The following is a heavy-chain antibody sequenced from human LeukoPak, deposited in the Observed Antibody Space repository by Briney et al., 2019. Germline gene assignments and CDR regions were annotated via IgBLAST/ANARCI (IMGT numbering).Heavy chain of an antibody. CDR1: GYSISSGYY. Sequence: KASETLSLTCTVSGYSISSGYYWGWIRQPPGKGLEWLGSIYHSGSTYYNPSLKSRVTITVDTSKNQFSLKLSSVPAADTAVYYCARAGGATRGDYFDYWGQGTLVTVSS. CDR2: IYHSGST. CDR3: ARAGGATRGDYFDY. J-gene: IGHJ4*02. D-gene: IGHD1-26*01. V-gene: IGHV4-38-2*02.